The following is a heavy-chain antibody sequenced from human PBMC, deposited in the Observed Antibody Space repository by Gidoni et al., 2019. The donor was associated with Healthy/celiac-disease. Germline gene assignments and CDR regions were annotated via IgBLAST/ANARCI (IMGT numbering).Heavy chain of an antibody. V-gene: IGHV3-49*03. Sequence: EVQLVESGGGLVQPGRSLRLSCTASGFTFGDYAMRWFRQAPGKGLGWVGFIRSKAYGGTTEYAASGKGRFTISRDDSKSIAYLQMNSLKTEDTAVYYCTRDQTDTTRGGQNFDYWGQGTLVTVSS. CDR1: GFTFGDYA. J-gene: IGHJ4*02. CDR2: IRSKAYGGTT. D-gene: IGHD3-10*01. CDR3: TRDQTDTTRGGQNFDY.